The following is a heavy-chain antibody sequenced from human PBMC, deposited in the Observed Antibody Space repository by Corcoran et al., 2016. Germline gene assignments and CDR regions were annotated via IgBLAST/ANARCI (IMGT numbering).Heavy chain of an antibody. CDR1: GGSISSYY. CDR3: ARVAIIYDFWSGYRDYGMDV. J-gene: IGHJ6*02. D-gene: IGHD3-3*01. V-gene: IGHV4-59*01. CDR2: IYYSGST. Sequence: QVQLQESGPGLVKPSETLSLTCTVSGGSISSYYWSWIRQPPGKGLEWIGYIYYSGSTNYNPSLKSRVTISVDTSKNQFSLKLSSVTAADTAVYYCARVAIIYDFWSGYRDYGMDVWGQGTTVTVSS.